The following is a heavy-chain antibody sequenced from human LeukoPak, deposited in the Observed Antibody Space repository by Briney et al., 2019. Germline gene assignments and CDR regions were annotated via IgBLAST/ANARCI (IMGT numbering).Heavy chain of an antibody. CDR2: ISGSGGST. CDR1: GFTFSSYG. CDR3: ARPEWELLSGFDY. V-gene: IGHV3-23*01. D-gene: IGHD1-26*01. Sequence: QPGGSLRLSCAASGFTFSSYGMSWVRQAPGKGLEWVSAISGSGGSTYYADSVKGRFTISRDNSKNTLYLQMNSLRAEDTAVYYCARPEWELLSGFDYWGQGTLVTVSS. J-gene: IGHJ4*02.